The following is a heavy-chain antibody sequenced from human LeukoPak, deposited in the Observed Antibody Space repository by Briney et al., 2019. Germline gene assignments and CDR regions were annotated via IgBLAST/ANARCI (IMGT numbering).Heavy chain of an antibody. V-gene: IGHV1-8*01. CDR2: MNPNSGNT. CDR1: GYTFTSYD. D-gene: IGHD1-26*01. CDR3: ARGSGSYLYYYYYGMDV. Sequence: ASVKVSCNASGYTFTSYDINWVRQATGQGLEWMGWMNPNSGNTGYAQRFQGRVTMTRHTSISTAYTELSSLRSEDTAVYYCARGSGSYLYYYYYGMDVWAKGPRSPSP. J-gene: IGHJ6*02.